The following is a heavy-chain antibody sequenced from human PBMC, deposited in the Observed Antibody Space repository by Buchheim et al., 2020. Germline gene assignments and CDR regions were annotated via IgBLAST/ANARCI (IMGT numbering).Heavy chain of an antibody. CDR3: ARDQDDFWSGRFDY. Sequence: QVQLQESGPGLVKPSETLSLTCTVSGGSVSSGSYYWSWIRQPPGKGLEWIGYIYYSGSTNYNPSLKSRVTIPVDTSKNQFSLKLSSVTAADTAVYYCARDQDDFWSGRFDYWGQGTL. D-gene: IGHD3-3*01. CDR2: IYYSGST. J-gene: IGHJ4*02. V-gene: IGHV4-61*01. CDR1: GGSVSSGSYY.